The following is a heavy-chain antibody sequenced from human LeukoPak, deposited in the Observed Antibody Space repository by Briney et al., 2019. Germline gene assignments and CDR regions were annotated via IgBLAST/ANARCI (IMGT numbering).Heavy chain of an antibody. CDR3: ARCSPYVWGSYRSFPDY. J-gene: IGHJ4*02. V-gene: IGHV4-34*01. CDR1: GGSFSGYY. Sequence: SETLSLTCAVYGGSFSGYYWSWIRQPPGKGLEWIGEINHSGSTNYNPSLKSRVTISVDTSKNQFSLKLSSVTAADTAVYYCARCSPYVWGSYRSFPDYWGQGTLVTVSS. CDR2: INHSGST. D-gene: IGHD3-16*02.